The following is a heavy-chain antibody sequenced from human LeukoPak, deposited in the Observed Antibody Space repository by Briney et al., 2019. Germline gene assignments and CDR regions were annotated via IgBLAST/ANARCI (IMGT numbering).Heavy chain of an antibody. Sequence: GGSLRLSCAASGFTFSSYSMNRVRQAPGKGLEWVSSISSSSSYIYYADSVKGRFTISRDNVKNSLYLQMNSLRAEDTAVYYCARDEDSSGYYYAAFDIWGQGTMVTVSS. CDR3: ARDEDSSGYYYAAFDI. CDR1: GFTFSSYS. J-gene: IGHJ3*02. D-gene: IGHD3-22*01. V-gene: IGHV3-21*01. CDR2: ISSSSSYI.